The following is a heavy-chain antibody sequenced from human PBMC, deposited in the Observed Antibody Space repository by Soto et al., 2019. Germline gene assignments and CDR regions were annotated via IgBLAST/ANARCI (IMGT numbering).Heavy chain of an antibody. CDR1: GFTFSYYG. D-gene: IGHD3-16*01. V-gene: IGHV3-33*01. Sequence: QVQLVESGGGVVQPGRSLRLSCAASGFTFSYYGMHWVRQAPGKGLEWIAVIWYDGGYKYNVDSVKGRFTISRDNSKNTMYLQMNSLRAEDTAVYFCARALPHSGAVGDAAFDVWGQGTMVTVSS. J-gene: IGHJ3*01. CDR3: ARALPHSGAVGDAAFDV. CDR2: IWYDGGYK.